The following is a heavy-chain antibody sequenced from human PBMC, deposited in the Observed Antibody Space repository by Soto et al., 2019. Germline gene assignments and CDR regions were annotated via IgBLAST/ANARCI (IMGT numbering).Heavy chain of an antibody. Sequence: QVQLVQSGAEVKKPGSSMKVSCKASGGTFSSSAISWVRQAPGQGPEWMGGIIPIFGTANFAQKFQDRVTLTADESTTTAYMELSSLRSEVTAVYYCALTLYYDRSELQYEFSFYGMDVWGQGTTVTVSS. CDR1: GGTFSSSA. CDR3: ALTLYYDRSELQYEFSFYGMDV. J-gene: IGHJ6*02. D-gene: IGHD3-22*01. V-gene: IGHV1-69*01. CDR2: IIPIFGTA.